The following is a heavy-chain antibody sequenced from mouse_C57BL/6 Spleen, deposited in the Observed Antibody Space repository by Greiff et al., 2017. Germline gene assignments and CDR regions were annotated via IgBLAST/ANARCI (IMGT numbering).Heavy chain of an antibody. CDR1: GFTFSSYT. V-gene: IGHV5-9*01. CDR2: ISGGGGNT. D-gene: IGHD3-3*01. Sequence: EVQLVESGGGLVKPGGSLKLSCAASGFTFSSYTMSWVRQTPEKRLEWVATISGGGGNTYYPDSVKGRFTISRDNAKNTLYLQMSSLRSEDTALYYCARHRGQPYYYAMDYWGQGTSVTVSS. CDR3: ARHRGQPYYYAMDY. J-gene: IGHJ4*01.